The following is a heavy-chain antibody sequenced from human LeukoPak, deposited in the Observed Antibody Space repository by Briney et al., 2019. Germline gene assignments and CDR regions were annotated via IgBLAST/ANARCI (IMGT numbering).Heavy chain of an antibody. CDR2: IYTSGST. V-gene: IGHV4-61*02. D-gene: IGHD6-19*01. CDR1: GGSISSGSYY. J-gene: IGHJ3*02. Sequence: SKTLSLTCTVPGGSISSGSYYWSLIRQPTGKRLDWIGRIYTSGSTNYNPSLKSRVTISGDTSKNQSSLKLSSVTAADTAVYYCATRRGWLLRGPFDIWGQGTMVTVSS. CDR3: ATRRGWLLRGPFDI.